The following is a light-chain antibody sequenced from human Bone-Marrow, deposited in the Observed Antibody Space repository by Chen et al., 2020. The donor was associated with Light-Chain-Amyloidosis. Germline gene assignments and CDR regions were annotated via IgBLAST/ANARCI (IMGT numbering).Light chain of an antibody. Sequence: PPSVSVSPGQTARITCSGDDLPTKYAYWYQQKPGQAPVLVIHRDTERPSGISERFSGSSSGTIATLTISGVQAEDEADYHCQSADSSGTYEVIFGGGTKLTVL. CDR3: QSADSSGTYEVI. V-gene: IGLV3-25*03. J-gene: IGLJ2*01. CDR2: RDT. CDR1: DLPTKY.